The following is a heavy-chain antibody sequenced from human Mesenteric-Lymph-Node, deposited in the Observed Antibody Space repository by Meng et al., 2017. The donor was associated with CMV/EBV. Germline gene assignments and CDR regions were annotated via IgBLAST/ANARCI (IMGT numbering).Heavy chain of an antibody. J-gene: IGHJ5*02. V-gene: IGHV4-34*01. CDR1: AASFSRYY. CDR2: INHSGST. D-gene: IGHD3-10*01. Sequence: YAASFSRYYWSWIRQPPGRGLEWIGEINHSGSTNYNPSLKSRVTISVDTSKNQFSLKLSSVTAADTAVYYCATYGSGSYYRYNWFDPWGQGTLVTVSS. CDR3: ATYGSGSYYRYNWFDP.